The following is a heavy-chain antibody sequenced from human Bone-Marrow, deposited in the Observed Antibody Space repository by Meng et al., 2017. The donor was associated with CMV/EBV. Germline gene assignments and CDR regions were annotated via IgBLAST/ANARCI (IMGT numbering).Heavy chain of an antibody. V-gene: IGHV3-48*04. CDR3: ARDNGERWLQFYAFDI. Sequence: GESLKISCAASGFTFSSYGMHWIRQAPGKGLEWVSYISSSGSTIYYADSVKGRFTISRDNAKNSLYLQMNSLRAEDTAVYYCARDNGERWLQFYAFDIWGQGTMVTV. J-gene: IGHJ3*02. CDR2: ISSSGSTI. CDR1: GFTFSSYG. D-gene: IGHD5-24*01.